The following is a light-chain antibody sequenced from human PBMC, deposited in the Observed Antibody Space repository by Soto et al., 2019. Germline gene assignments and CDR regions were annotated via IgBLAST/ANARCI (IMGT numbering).Light chain of an antibody. V-gene: IGKV3-20*01. J-gene: IGKJ1*01. CDR2: GAS. Sequence: VSTQSAATVSLSTWERATLFRSASQSVSSSYLAWYQQKPGQAPRHLIYGASGRAPGIPDRCSGSGSGTEFTLSISSLQPDDFATYYCQPYNSYSFGQGTKVDIK. CDR3: QPYNSYS. CDR1: QSVSSSY.